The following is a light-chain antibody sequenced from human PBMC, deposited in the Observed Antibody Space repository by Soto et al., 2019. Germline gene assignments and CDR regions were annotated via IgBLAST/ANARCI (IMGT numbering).Light chain of an antibody. Sequence: QSVLTQPASVSGSPGQSIAISCTGTSSDVGGYHYVSWYQQHPGKAPKLMLYDVSNLPSGVSSRFSGSKSGNTASLTISGLQAEDEADYYCNSYTSSSTYVFGTGTKVTVL. J-gene: IGLJ1*01. CDR2: DVS. V-gene: IGLV2-14*01. CDR1: SSDVGGYHY. CDR3: NSYTSSSTYV.